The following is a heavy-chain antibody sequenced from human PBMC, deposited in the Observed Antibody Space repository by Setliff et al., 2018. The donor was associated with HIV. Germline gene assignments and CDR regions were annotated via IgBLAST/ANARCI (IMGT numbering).Heavy chain of an antibody. CDR1: GGSISSGSYY. CDR2: IYTTGST. CDR3: ARGSGCPWYFDL. J-gene: IGHJ2*01. D-gene: IGHD3-22*01. Sequence: SETLSLTCTVSGGSISSGSYYWSWIRQPAGKGLEWIGRIYTTGSTNYNPSLKSRVTISVDTSKNQFSLKLTSVTAADTAVYYCARGSGCPWYFDLWGRGTLVTSPQ. V-gene: IGHV4-61*02.